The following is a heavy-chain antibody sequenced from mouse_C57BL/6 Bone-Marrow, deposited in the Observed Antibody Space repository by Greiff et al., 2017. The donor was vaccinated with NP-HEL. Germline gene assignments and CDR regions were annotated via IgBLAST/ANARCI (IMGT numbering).Heavy chain of an antibody. CDR2: IYPGDGDT. J-gene: IGHJ4*01. Sequence: QVQLQQSGAELVKPGASVKISCKASGYAFSSYWMNWVKQRPGKGLEWIGQIYPGDGDTNYNGQFKGKATLTADKSSSTAYMQLSSLTSEDSAVYFCARSENWDDYAMDYWGQGTSVTVSS. CDR1: GYAFSSYW. D-gene: IGHD4-1*01. CDR3: ARSENWDDYAMDY. V-gene: IGHV1-80*01.